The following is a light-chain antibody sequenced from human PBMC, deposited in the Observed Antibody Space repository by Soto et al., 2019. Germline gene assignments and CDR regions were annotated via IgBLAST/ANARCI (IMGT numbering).Light chain of an antibody. CDR1: SSNIGSNT. V-gene: IGLV1-44*01. CDR3: AAWDDSLEVV. J-gene: IGLJ2*01. CDR2: SNN. Sequence: QALVTQPPSASGTPGQRVTISCSGSSSNIGSNTVNWYQQLPGTAPKLLIYSNNQRPSGVPDRFSGSKSGTSASLAISGLQSEDEADYYCAAWDDSLEVVFGGGTKLTVL.